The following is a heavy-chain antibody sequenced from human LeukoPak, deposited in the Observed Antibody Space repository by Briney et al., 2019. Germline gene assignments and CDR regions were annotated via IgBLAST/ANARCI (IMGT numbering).Heavy chain of an antibody. Sequence: KTSQTLSLTCTVSGGSISSYYWSWIRQPPGKGLEWIGYIYYSGSTNYNPSLKSRVTISVDTSKNQFSLKLSSVTAADTAVYYCARRRLSGYINNWGQGTLVTVSS. CDR2: IYYSGST. J-gene: IGHJ4*02. V-gene: IGHV4-59*08. D-gene: IGHD3-22*01. CDR1: GGSISSYY. CDR3: ARRRLSGYINN.